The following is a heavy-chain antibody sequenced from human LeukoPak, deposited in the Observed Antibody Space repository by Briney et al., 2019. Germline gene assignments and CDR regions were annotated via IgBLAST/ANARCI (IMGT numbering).Heavy chain of an antibody. J-gene: IGHJ4*02. D-gene: IGHD2-21*02. V-gene: IGHV1-2*04. CDR1: GYTFTGYY. CDR3: ARGSGGYCGGDCYGAYYFDY. CDR2: INPNSGGT. Sequence: GASVKVSCKASGYTFTGYYMHWVRQAPGQGLEWMRWINPNSGGTNYAQKFQGWVTMTRDTSISTAYMELSRLRSDDTAVYYCARGSGGYCGGDCYGAYYFDYWGQGTLVTVSS.